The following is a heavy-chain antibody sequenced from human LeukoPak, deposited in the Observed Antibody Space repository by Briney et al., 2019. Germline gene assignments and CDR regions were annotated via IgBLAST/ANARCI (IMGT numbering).Heavy chain of an antibody. Sequence: PGGSLRLSCEASGSTFTANAGSWVGQLQGKGRGWVSGFGTDGNTHYAESVRGRFDISRDTSKTTVYLQMNSLRAEDTALYYCARDLHYWVAMDVWGQGTTVTVS. J-gene: IGHJ6*02. V-gene: IGHV3-23*01. CDR2: FGTDGNT. CDR1: GSTFTANA. CDR3: ARDLHYWVAMDV. D-gene: IGHD2-8*02.